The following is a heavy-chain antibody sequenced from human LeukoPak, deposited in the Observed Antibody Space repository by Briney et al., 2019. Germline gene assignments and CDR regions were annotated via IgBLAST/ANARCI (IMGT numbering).Heavy chain of an antibody. CDR3: ARFFDYGSGNWFDP. V-gene: IGHV1-18*01. CDR2: ISAYNGNT. D-gene: IGHD3-10*01. J-gene: IGHJ5*02. CDR1: GYIFTCYG. Sequence: GASVKVSCKASGYIFTCYGISWVRPAPGQGLEWMGWISAYNGNTNYAQKLQGRVTMTTDTSTSTAYMELRSLRSDDTAVYYCARFFDYGSGNWFDPWGQGTLVTVSS.